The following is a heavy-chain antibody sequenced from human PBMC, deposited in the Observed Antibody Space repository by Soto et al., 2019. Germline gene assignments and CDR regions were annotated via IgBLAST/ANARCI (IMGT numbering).Heavy chain of an antibody. Sequence: ASVKVSCKASGYTFTGYYMHWVRQAPGQGLEWMGWINPNSGGTNYAQKFQGWVTMTRDTSISTAYMELSRLRSDDTAVYYCAREGGGRTYYGDYGYHAFDIWGQGTTVTV. V-gene: IGHV1-2*04. CDR2: INPNSGGT. CDR1: GYTFTGYY. J-gene: IGHJ3*02. D-gene: IGHD4-17*01. CDR3: AREGGGRTYYGDYGYHAFDI.